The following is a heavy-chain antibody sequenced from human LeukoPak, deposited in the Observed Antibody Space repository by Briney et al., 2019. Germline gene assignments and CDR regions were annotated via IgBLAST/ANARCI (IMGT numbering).Heavy chain of an antibody. V-gene: IGHV1-2*02. CDR3: ARGEELWFDY. D-gene: IGHD5-18*01. CDR2: INPDTGCA. Sequence: ASVKVSCKASGYTFTSYYIHWVRQAPGHRLEWVGLINPDTGCAKYAQKFQGRVTMTRDTSISTAYMELSRLTSDDTAVYFCARGEELWFDYWGQGTLVTVSS. J-gene: IGHJ4*02. CDR1: GYTFTSYY.